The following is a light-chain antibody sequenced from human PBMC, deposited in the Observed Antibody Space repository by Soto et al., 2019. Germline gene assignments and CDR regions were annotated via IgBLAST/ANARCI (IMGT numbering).Light chain of an antibody. CDR2: GAS. CDR3: QQYGSSGT. CDR1: QSVSNNY. J-gene: IGKJ1*01. V-gene: IGKV3-20*01. Sequence: EIVLTQSPGTLSLSPCEGAALSWRASQSVSNNYLAWYQQKPGQAPRLLIYGASNRATGIPDRFSGSGSGTDFTLTISRLEPEDFAVYYCQQYGSSGTFGQGTKVDIK.